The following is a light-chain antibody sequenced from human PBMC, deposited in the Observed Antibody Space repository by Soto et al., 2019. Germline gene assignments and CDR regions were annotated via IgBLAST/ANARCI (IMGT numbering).Light chain of an antibody. CDR1: QGIRNF. Sequence: DIQMTQSPSSLSASVGDRVTITCQASQGIRNFLNWYQQKPGKAPRLLIYDASKLKTGVPTRFSGSGSGAHFIFTINSLQPEDVATYYCQQYDNLPYTFGQGTKLEI. J-gene: IGKJ2*01. CDR3: QQYDNLPYT. V-gene: IGKV1-33*01. CDR2: DAS.